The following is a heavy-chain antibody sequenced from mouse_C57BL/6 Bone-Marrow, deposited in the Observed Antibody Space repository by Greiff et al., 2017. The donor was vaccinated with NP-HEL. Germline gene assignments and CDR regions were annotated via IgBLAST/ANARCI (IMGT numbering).Heavy chain of an antibody. CDR2: IRSKSNNYAT. D-gene: IGHD3-1*01. Sequence: EVKLVESGGGLVQPKGSLKLSCAASGFSFSTYAMNWVRQAPGKGLEWVARIRSKSNNYATYYADSVKDRFTISRDDSESMLYLQMNNLKTEDTAMYYCVRQGSSYAMDYWGQGTSVTVSS. J-gene: IGHJ4*01. CDR3: VRQGSSYAMDY. CDR1: GFSFSTYA. V-gene: IGHV10-1*01.